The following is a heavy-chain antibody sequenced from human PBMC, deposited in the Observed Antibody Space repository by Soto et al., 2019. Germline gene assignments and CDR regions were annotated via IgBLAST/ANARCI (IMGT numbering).Heavy chain of an antibody. CDR1: GGSIKSDYY. Sequence: QLQLKESGPRLVKPSQTLSLTCTVSGGSIKSDYYWSWVRQFPGGGLQWMGDKYYSGATDSDPSLERRVSFSVDVSKNQFSLILTSVTVADTAVYYCAGGRPNYFYYGLDVWGQGIPVTVSS. J-gene: IGHJ6*02. CDR3: AGGRPNYFYYGLDV. V-gene: IGHV4-30-4*01. CDR2: KYYSGAT.